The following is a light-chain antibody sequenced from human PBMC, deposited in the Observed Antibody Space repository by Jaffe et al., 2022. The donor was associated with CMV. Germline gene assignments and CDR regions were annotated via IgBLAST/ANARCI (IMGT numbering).Light chain of an antibody. J-gene: IGKJ3*01. CDR1: QSISGF. V-gene: IGKV1-39*01. Sequence: DIQMTQSPFSLSASVGDRVTITCRASQSISGFLNWYQQKPGKAPNLLIYAASNLQTGVPLRFSGSGSGTDFTLTISSLQPEDFAVYYCQQSYSPPFTFGPGTKVQVK. CDR3: QQSYSPPFT. CDR2: AAS.